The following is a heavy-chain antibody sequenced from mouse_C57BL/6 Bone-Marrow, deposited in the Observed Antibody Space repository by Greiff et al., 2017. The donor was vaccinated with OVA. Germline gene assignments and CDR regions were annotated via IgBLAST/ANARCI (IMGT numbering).Heavy chain of an antibody. CDR3: ARSGGYFDV. CDR1: GYTFTSYW. J-gene: IGHJ1*03. CDR2: IDPSDSYT. D-gene: IGHD3-1*01. Sequence: QVQLQQPGAELVMPGASVKLSCKASGYTFTSYWMHWVKQRPGQGLEWIGEIDPSDSYTNYTQKFKGKSTLTVDKSSSTAYMQLSSLTSEDSAVYYCARSGGYFDVWGTGTTVTVSS. V-gene: IGHV1-69*01.